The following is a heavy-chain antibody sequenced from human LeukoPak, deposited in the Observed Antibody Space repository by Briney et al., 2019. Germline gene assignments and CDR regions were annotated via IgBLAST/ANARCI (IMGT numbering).Heavy chain of an antibody. D-gene: IGHD2-15*01. Sequence: SETLSLTCTVSGDSLSNYYWNWIRQTPGKGLEWFGCIYYSASTNYNPSRNSRVTLSEDTSKNQFSLNLESVTAADTAVYHCARTSSGGYYYGMDVWGQGTTVTVPS. J-gene: IGHJ6*02. CDR2: IYYSAST. V-gene: IGHV4-59*01. CDR3: ARTSSGGYYYGMDV. CDR1: GDSLSNYY.